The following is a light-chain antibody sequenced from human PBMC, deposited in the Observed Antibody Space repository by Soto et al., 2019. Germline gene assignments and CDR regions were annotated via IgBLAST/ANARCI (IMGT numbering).Light chain of an antibody. Sequence: EMVFTQSPATLSLSPGEGATLSCRASQSVSSYLAWYQQKPGQAPRLLIYDASNRATGIPARFSGSGSGTDFTLTISSLEPEDFAVYYCQQRSNWPLTFGGGTKVDIK. V-gene: IGKV3-11*01. CDR1: QSVSSY. J-gene: IGKJ4*01. CDR2: DAS. CDR3: QQRSNWPLT.